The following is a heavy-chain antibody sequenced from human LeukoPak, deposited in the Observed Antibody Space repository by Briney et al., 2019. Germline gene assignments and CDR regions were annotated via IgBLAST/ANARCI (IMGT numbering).Heavy chain of an antibody. Sequence: ASVKVSCKASGYTFTSYYMHWVRQAPGQGLEWMGWISAYNGNTNYAQKLQGRVTMTTDTSTSTAYMELRSLRSDDTAVYYCAGNPRYCSGGSCYEAGSPNWFDPWGQGTLVTVSS. D-gene: IGHD2-15*01. V-gene: IGHV1-18*04. CDR1: GYTFTSYY. J-gene: IGHJ5*02. CDR2: ISAYNGNT. CDR3: AGNPRYCSGGSCYEAGSPNWFDP.